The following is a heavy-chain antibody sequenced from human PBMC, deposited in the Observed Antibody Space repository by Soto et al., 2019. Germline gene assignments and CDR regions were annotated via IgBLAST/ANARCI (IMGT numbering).Heavy chain of an antibody. CDR3: ATVGYCNNGVCYYYYGMDV. D-gene: IGHD2-8*01. J-gene: IGHJ6*02. Sequence: QVQLVQSGAEVKKPGASVKVSCKVSGYTLTELSMHWVRQAPGKGLEWMGGFDPEDGETIYAQKFQGRVTITEDTSTDTAYMELSSLRSDDTAVYYCATVGYCNNGVCYYYYGMDVWGQGTTVTVSS. V-gene: IGHV1-24*01. CDR2: FDPEDGET. CDR1: GYTLTELS.